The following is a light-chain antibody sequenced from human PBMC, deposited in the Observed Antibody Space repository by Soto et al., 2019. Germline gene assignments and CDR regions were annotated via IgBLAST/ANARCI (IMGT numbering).Light chain of an antibody. CDR1: QSVSTS. V-gene: IGKV3-11*01. Sequence: IVLTQSPVTLALSPGERAVLSCRASQSVSTSLAWYQHKPGQAPRLFIYDASKRAPGIPARFSGSGSGTDFTLTISSLGPEDIAVYYCQVRDVWPSFGQGTKVEIK. CDR3: QVRDVWPS. J-gene: IGKJ1*01. CDR2: DAS.